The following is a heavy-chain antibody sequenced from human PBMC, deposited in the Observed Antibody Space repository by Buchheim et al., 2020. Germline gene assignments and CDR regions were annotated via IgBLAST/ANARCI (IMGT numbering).Heavy chain of an antibody. J-gene: IGHJ4*02. V-gene: IGHV3-48*01. CDR3: ARDDSSGYFVPDY. Sequence: EVQLVESGGGLMQPGGSLRLSCAASGFTFSTYSMNWVRQAPGKGLEWVSYISSGSSTIYYAASVKGRFTISRDNAKNSLDLQMNILTAEDTAVYYCARDDSSGYFVPDYWGQGTL. D-gene: IGHD3-22*01. CDR1: GFTFSTYS. CDR2: ISSGSSTI.